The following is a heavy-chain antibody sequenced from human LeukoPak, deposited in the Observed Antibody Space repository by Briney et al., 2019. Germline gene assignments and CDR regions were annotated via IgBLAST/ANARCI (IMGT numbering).Heavy chain of an antibody. CDR2: INWNGASK. Sequence: GGSLRLSCAASGFTFDDYGMSWVRQAPGKGREWGSGINWNGASKGYADSVKGRFTISRDKAKNSLYLQMNSLRAEDTALYYCARASFIVVVPAATTFDYWGQGTLVTVSS. CDR1: GFTFDDYG. J-gene: IGHJ4*02. CDR3: ARASFIVVVPAATTFDY. D-gene: IGHD2-2*01. V-gene: IGHV3-20*04.